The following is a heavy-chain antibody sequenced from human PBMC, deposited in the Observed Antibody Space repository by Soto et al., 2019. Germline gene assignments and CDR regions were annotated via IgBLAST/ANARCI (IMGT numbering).Heavy chain of an antibody. CDR1: GGTFSSYA. J-gene: IGHJ5*02. CDR3: AREARVVVVAATTRLTDWFDT. Sequence: QVQLVQSGAEVKKPGSSVKVSCKASGGTFSSYAISWVRQAPGQGLEWMGGIIPIFGTANYAQKFQGRVTVTADDSTSTAYRELSSLRSEDTAVYYCAREARVVVVAATTRLTDWFDTWGQGTLVTVSS. CDR2: IIPIFGTA. V-gene: IGHV1-69*12. D-gene: IGHD2-15*01.